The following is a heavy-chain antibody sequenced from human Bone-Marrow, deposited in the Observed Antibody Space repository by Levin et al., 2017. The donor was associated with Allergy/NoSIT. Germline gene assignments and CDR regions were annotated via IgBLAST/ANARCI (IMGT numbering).Heavy chain of an antibody. V-gene: IGHV3-48*01. CDR1: GFTFSSYS. J-gene: IGHJ6*02. Sequence: GGSLRLSCAASGFTFSSYSMNWVRQAPGKGLEWVSYISSSSSTIYYADSVKGRFTISRDNAKNSLYLQMNSLRAEDTAVYYCASLWFGELRAGNVSHGMDVWGQGTTVTVSS. CDR3: ASLWFGELRAGNVSHGMDV. D-gene: IGHD3-10*01. CDR2: ISSSSSTI.